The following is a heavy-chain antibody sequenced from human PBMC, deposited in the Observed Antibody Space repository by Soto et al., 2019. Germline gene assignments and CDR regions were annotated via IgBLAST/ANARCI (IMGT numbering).Heavy chain of an antibody. CDR2: IYYSGST. J-gene: IGHJ3*02. D-gene: IGHD5-12*01. CDR3: ARGGGYGRRDAFDI. CDR1: GGSVSSGSYY. V-gene: IGHV4-61*01. Sequence: PSETLSLTCTVSGGSVSSGSYYWSWIRQPPGKGLEWIGYIYYSGSTNYNPSLKSRVTISVDTSKNQFSLKLSSVTAAGTAVYYCARGGGYGRRDAFDIWGQGTMVTVSS.